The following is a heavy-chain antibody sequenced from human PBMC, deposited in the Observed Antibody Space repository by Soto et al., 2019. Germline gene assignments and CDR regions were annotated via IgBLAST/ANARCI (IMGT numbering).Heavy chain of an antibody. Sequence: VASVKVSCNASGYTFTSYDINWVRQATGQGLEWMGWMNPNSGNTGYAQKFQGRVTMTRNTSISTAYMELSSLRSEDTAVYYCASPGDGADDAFDIWGQGTMVTVSS. CDR1: GYTFTSYD. CDR2: MNPNSGNT. J-gene: IGHJ3*02. D-gene: IGHD2-21*02. V-gene: IGHV1-8*01. CDR3: ASPGDGADDAFDI.